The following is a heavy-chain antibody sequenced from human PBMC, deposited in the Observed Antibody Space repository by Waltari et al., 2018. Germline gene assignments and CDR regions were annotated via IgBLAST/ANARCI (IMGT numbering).Heavy chain of an antibody. Sequence: EVQLVQSGAEVKKPGESLKISCKGSGYSFTSYWIGWVRQMPGKGLEWMGIIYPGDSDTSYTPAFQGQVTISADKSISTAYRQWSSLKASDTAMYYCARRVRLGGGRYYFDYWGQGTLVTVSS. J-gene: IGHJ4*02. CDR1: GYSFTSYW. CDR2: IYPGDSDT. V-gene: IGHV5-51*01. D-gene: IGHD3-16*01. CDR3: ARRVRLGGGRYYFDY.